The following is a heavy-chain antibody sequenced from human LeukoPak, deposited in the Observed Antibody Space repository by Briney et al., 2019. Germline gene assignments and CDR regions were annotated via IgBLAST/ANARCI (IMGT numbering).Heavy chain of an antibody. CDR2: VSNSGSTT. CDR1: GFTFSSYG. D-gene: IGHD5-18*01. J-gene: IGHJ6*02. V-gene: IGHV3-48*01. Sequence: GGSLRLSCTVSGFTFSSYGMHWGRHAPGKGREWVPFVSNSGSTTYYAASVKGRFIISRDNDKNSLYLQMNSLRAEDTAVYCCARGYRYGMDVWGQGTTVTVSS. CDR3: ARGYRYGMDV.